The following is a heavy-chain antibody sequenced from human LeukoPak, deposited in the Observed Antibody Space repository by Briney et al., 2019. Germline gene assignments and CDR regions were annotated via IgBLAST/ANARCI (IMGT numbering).Heavy chain of an antibody. CDR3: AKSDRVRGARFDY. D-gene: IGHD3-10*01. CDR1: GGSISSYY. Sequence: ETLSLTCTVSGGSISSYYWSWIRQPPGKGLEWVSAISGSGGSTYYADSVKGRFTISRDNSKNTLYLQMNSLRAEDTAVYYCAKSDRVRGARFDYWGQGTLVTVSS. CDR2: ISGSGGST. J-gene: IGHJ4*02. V-gene: IGHV3-23*01.